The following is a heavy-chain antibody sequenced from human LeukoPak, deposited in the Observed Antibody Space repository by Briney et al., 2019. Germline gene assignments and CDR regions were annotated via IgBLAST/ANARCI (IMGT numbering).Heavy chain of an antibody. V-gene: IGHV3-30*18. CDR3: AKKALDGSTSAPKDN. CDR2: ISYDGSTK. CDR1: GFTFTSYG. D-gene: IGHD5-24*01. Sequence: PGGSLRLSCAASGFTFTSYGMHWVRQAPGKGLEWVAVISYDGSTKFYGDSVKGRFTISRDNSKNTLFLQMDSLRAEDTAVYFCAKKALDGSTSAPKDNWGQGTLVTVSS. J-gene: IGHJ4*02.